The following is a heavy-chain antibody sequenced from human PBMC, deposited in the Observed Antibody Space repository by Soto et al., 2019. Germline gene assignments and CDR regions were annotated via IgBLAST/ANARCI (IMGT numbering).Heavy chain of an antibody. Sequence: SQTHPLTNSVSYGSIIGVGYSWSWIRQPPGKGLEWIGYIYHSGSTYYDPSLKSRVTISVDRSKHQFSLKLSSVTAADTAVYYCARVPDYCGQVTRVTVS. V-gene: IGHV4-30-2*01. CDR1: YGSIIGVGYS. J-gene: IGHJ4*02. CDR2: IYHSGST. CDR3: ARVPDY.